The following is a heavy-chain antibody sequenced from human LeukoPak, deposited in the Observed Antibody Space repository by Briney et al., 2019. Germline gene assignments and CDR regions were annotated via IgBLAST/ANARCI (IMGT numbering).Heavy chain of an antibody. J-gene: IGHJ4*02. CDR2: INPTSGGT. CDR3: ARDPPRVGAPDY. CDR1: GYTFTSYD. V-gene: IGHV1-2*02. Sequence: ASVKVSCKPSGYTFTSYDINWVPQAPGQGLEWMGWINPTSGGTKYAQKFQGRVTMTWDTSISTAYMDLSRLRSDDTAVYFCARDPPRVGAPDYWGQGTLLTVSS. D-gene: IGHD1-26*01.